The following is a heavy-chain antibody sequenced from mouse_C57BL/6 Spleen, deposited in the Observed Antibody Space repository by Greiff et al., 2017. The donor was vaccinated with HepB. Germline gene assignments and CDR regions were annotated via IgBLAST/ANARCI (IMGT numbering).Heavy chain of an antibody. Sequence: VQLQQPGAELVRPGSSVKLSCKASGYTFTSYWMDWVKQRPGQGLEWIGNIYPSDSETHYNQKFKDKATLTVDKSSSTAYMQLSSLTSEDSAVYYCARSGAYYSNYDYAMDYWGQGTSVTVSS. D-gene: IGHD2-5*01. CDR1: GYTFTSYW. J-gene: IGHJ4*01. CDR2: IYPSDSET. CDR3: ARSGAYYSNYDYAMDY. V-gene: IGHV1-61*01.